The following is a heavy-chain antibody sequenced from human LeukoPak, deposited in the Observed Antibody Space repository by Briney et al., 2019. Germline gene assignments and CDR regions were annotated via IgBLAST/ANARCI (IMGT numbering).Heavy chain of an antibody. Sequence: GGSLRLSCSASGFSVTNGWMSWVRQAPGEGLGWVGRIKDRTDGGTTAYAAPVKGRFTISREVSKNTVYLEMNSLKTEDTAVYFCTTATVVWGVSAYWGQGTLVTVSS. CDR2: IKDRTDGGTT. CDR1: GFSVTNGW. D-gene: IGHD3-10*01. CDR3: TTATVVWGVSAY. V-gene: IGHV3-15*01. J-gene: IGHJ4*02.